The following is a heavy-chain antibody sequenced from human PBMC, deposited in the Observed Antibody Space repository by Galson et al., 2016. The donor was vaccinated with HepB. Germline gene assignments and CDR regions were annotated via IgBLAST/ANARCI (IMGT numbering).Heavy chain of an antibody. CDR1: GFSFGSYG. J-gene: IGHJ6*02. V-gene: IGHV3-33*01. CDR2: IWYNGINK. Sequence: SLRLSCAASGFSFGSYGMHWVRQAPGKGLEWVAVIWYNGINKYYADSVKGRFTISRDNAKKILNLQMNSLRAEDTAVYFCARNSERIYYYGMDVWGQGTTVTVS. CDR3: ARNSERIYYYGMDV. D-gene: IGHD1-1*01.